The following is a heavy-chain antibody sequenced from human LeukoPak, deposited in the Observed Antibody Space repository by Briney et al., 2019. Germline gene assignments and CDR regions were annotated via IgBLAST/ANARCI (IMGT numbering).Heavy chain of an antibody. V-gene: IGHV4-59*08. D-gene: IGHD6-13*01. CDR2: IYYSGST. J-gene: IGHJ6*03. CDR1: DGSISSYY. Sequence: SATLSLTCTVCDGSISSYYWSWIRQPAGRGLEWIGYIYYSGSTNYTHSLKSRVTISGDTSKNQCSLKLSAVTAADTAVYYCARRDSSWYQGGYYYYYMDVWGKGTTVTVSS. CDR3: ARRDSSWYQGGYYYYYMDV.